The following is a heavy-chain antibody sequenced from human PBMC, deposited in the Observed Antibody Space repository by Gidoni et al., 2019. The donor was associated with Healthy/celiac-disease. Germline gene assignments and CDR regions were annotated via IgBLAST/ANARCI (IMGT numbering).Heavy chain of an antibody. CDR3: ARPDGGDLLPGAFDI. CDR2: IDPSDSYT. CDR1: GYSFTSYW. D-gene: IGHD2-21*01. J-gene: IGHJ3*02. Sequence: EVKLVQSGAEVKKPGESLRISCKGSGYSFTSYWISWVRQMPGKGLEWMGRIDPSDSYTNYSPSFQDHVTISADKSISTAYLQWSSLKASDTAMYYCARPDGGDLLPGAFDIWGQGTMVTVSS. V-gene: IGHV5-10-1*03.